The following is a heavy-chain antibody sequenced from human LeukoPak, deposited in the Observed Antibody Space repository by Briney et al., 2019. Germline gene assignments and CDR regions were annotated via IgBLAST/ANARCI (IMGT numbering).Heavy chain of an antibody. CDR2: MNPNSGNT. V-gene: IGHV1-8*01. Sequence: ASVKVSCKASGYTFTSYDINWVRQATGQGLEWMGWMNPNSGNTGYAQKFQGRVTMTRNTSISTAYMELSSLRSEDTAVYYCARSSTEHRLQYSTKYYYYYMDVWGKGTTVTVSS. CDR3: ARSSTEHRLQYSTKYYYYYMDV. CDR1: GYTFTSYD. D-gene: IGHD2-2*02. J-gene: IGHJ6*03.